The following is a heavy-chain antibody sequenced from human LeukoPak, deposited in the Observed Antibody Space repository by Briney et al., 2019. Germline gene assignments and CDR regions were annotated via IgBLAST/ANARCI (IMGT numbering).Heavy chain of an antibody. D-gene: IGHD3-10*01. Sequence: SETLSLTCTVSGVSISSYFWTRIRQAPGKGLEWIGYIYYIGTTNYNPSLKSRATISVDMSKNQFSLKLTSATAADTAVYYCAREGYGSGSSHFMDVWGTGTTVTVSS. CDR2: IYYIGTT. J-gene: IGHJ6*03. CDR1: GVSISSYF. V-gene: IGHV4-59*01. CDR3: AREGYGSGSSHFMDV.